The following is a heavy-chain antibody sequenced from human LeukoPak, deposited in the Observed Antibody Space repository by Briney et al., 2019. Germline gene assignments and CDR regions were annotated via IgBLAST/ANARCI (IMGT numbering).Heavy chain of an antibody. CDR3: AKWIGHFDY. Sequence: PGGSLRLSCAASGFTFSSYGMHWVRQAPGKGLERVAVISYDGSNKYYADSVKGRFTISRDNSKNTLYLQMNSLRAEDTAVYYCAKWIGHFDYWGQGTLVTVSS. D-gene: IGHD2-2*03. J-gene: IGHJ4*02. CDR2: ISYDGSNK. V-gene: IGHV3-30*18. CDR1: GFTFSSYG.